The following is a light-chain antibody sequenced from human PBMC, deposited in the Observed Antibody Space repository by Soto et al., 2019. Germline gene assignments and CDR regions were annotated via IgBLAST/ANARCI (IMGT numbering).Light chain of an antibody. J-gene: IGKJ4*01. CDR3: QQYGSSPGT. V-gene: IGKV3-20*01. CDR2: GAS. CDR1: QSVSNNY. Sequence: EIVLTQSPGTLSLFLGERATLSCRASQSVSNNYLAWYPQKPGQAPRLLISGASSRAAGIPDHLSGSGSGTDFTLTISRLEPEDVGVYYCQQYGSSPGTFGGGTKVEIK.